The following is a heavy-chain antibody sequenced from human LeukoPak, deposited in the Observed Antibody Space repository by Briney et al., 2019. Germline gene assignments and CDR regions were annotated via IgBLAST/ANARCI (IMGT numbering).Heavy chain of an antibody. Sequence: GGSLRLSCAASGFTFSSYSMNWVRQAPGKGLEGVSYISSSSSTIYYADSVKGRFTISRDNAKNSLYLQMNSLGAEDTAVYYCARDPGITMVRGPWDWFDPWGQGTLVTVSS. D-gene: IGHD3-10*01. J-gene: IGHJ5*02. CDR3: ARDPGITMVRGPWDWFDP. CDR2: ISSSSSTI. CDR1: GFTFSSYS. V-gene: IGHV3-48*01.